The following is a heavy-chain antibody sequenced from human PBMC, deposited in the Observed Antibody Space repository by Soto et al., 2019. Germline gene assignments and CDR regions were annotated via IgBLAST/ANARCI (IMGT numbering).Heavy chain of an antibody. CDR1: NASISSSNW. J-gene: IGHJ3*02. CDR2: IYHTGRT. V-gene: IGHV4-4*02. Sequence: SETLSLTCVITNASISSSNWWSWVRQAPGKGLEWIGEIYHTGRTNYAPSLKSRVTMSIDKSNNRFSLRLTSLTAADTAVYYCVRDEAHYDILTGSSLGRAFDIWGQGTMVTVSS. CDR3: VRDEAHYDILTGSSLGRAFDI. D-gene: IGHD3-9*01.